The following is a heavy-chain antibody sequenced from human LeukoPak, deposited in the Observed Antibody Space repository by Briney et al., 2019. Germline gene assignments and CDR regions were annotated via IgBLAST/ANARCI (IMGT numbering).Heavy chain of an antibody. D-gene: IGHD3-10*01. J-gene: IGHJ6*02. CDR2: IYYSGST. CDR3: ARGTRYYGSGSYYDSPVNYGMDV. Sequence: SETLSLTCAVSRGSLSSGGYSWSWIRPPPGKGLEWIGYIYYSGSTYYNPSLKSRVTISVDTSKNQFSLKLSSVTAADTAVYYCARGTRYYGSGSYYDSPVNYGMDVWGQGTTVTVSS. V-gene: IGHV4-30-4*08. CDR1: RGSLSSGGYS.